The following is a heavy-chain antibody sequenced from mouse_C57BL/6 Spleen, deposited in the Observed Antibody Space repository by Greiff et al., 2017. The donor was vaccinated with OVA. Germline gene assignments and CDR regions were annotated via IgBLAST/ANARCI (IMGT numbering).Heavy chain of an antibody. CDR3: AGGNYVACFAY. J-gene: IGHJ3*01. CDR2: ISDGGSDT. D-gene: IGHD2-1*01. V-gene: IGHV5-4*01. CDR1: GFTFSSYA. Sequence: EVHLVESGGGLVKPGGSLKLSCAASGFTFSSYAMSWVRQTPEKRLEWVATISDGGSDTYYTDNVKGRFTISRDNAKNTLYLQMSHLKSEDTAMYHCAGGNYVACFAYWGQGTLVTVSA.